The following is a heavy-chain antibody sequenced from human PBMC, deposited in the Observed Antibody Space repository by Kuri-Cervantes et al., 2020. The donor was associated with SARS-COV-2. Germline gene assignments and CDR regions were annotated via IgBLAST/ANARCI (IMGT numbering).Heavy chain of an antibody. CDR1: GYTFTSYA. J-gene: IGHJ4*02. D-gene: IGHD2-2*01. V-gene: IGHV1-3*02. CDR3: AREANGYCSSTSCLPDY. Sequence: ASVKVSCKASGYTFTSYAMHWVRQAPGQRLEWMGWSNAGNGNTKYSQEFQGRVTITRDTSTSTAYMELRSLRSDDTAVYYCAREANGYCSSTSCLPDYWGQGTLVTVSS. CDR2: SNAGNGNT.